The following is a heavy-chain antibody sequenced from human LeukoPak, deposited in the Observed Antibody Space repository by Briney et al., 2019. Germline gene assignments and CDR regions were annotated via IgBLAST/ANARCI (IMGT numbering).Heavy chain of an antibody. CDR3: AVTLRWYGDYSIDY. J-gene: IGHJ4*02. D-gene: IGHD4-17*01. Sequence: SSVKVSCKASGGTFSSYAISLVRQAPGQGLEWMGRIIPIFGTANYAQKFQGRVTITTDESTSTAYMELSSLRSEDTAVYYCAVTLRWYGDYSIDYWGQGTLVTVSS. V-gene: IGHV1-69*05. CDR2: IIPIFGTA. CDR1: GGTFSSYA.